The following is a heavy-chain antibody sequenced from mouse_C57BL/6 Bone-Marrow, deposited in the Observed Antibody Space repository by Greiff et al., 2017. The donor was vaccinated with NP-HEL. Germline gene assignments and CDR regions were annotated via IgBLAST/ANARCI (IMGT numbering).Heavy chain of an antibody. V-gene: IGHV1-75*01. J-gene: IGHJ2*01. CDR2: IFPGSGST. D-gene: IGHD3-3*01. CDR1: GYTFTDYY. CDR3: ARKKGTSDFDY. Sequence: VQVVESGPELVKPGASVKISCKASGYTFTDYYINWVKQRPGQGLEWIGWIFPGSGSTYYNEKFKGKATLTVAKSSSTAYMLLSSLTSEDSAVYFCARKKGTSDFDYWGQGTTLTVSS.